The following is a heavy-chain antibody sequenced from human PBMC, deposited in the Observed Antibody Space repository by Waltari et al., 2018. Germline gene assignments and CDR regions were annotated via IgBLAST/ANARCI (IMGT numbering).Heavy chain of an antibody. J-gene: IGHJ4*02. CDR2: VYPSGST. V-gene: IGHV4-4*07. D-gene: IGHD2-15*01. Sequence: QVQLQESGPGLVKPSETLSLTCTVSGGSISDYYWNWIRQPAGKRLEWIGRVYPSGSTDSNPSLKGRVTMSVDTSKNQFSLEVRSVTAADTAVYYCARMRSGPFDYWGQGTLVTVSS. CDR1: GGSISDYY. CDR3: ARMRSGPFDY.